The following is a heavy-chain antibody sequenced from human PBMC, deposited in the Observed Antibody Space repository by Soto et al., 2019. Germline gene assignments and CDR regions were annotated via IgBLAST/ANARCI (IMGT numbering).Heavy chain of an antibody. CDR2: ISGSGVRT. D-gene: IGHD3-22*01. V-gene: IGHV3-23*01. CDR3: AKIYYYDSPGHFVLRESTFDY. J-gene: IGHJ4*02. CDR1: GFTFSNYA. Sequence: EVQLLESGGGLVQPGGSLRLSCAASGFTFSNYAMSWVRQAPGKGLELVSVISGSGVRTYYADSVKGRFTISRDNSKNARSLQMNSLRAEDTAVYYCAKIYYYDSPGHFVLRESTFDYWGQGTLVTVSS.